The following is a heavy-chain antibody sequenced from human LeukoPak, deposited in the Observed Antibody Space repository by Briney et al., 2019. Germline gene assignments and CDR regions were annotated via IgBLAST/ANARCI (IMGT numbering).Heavy chain of an antibody. CDR3: ARGDILTEYYYMDV. Sequence: SETLSLTCTVSGGSISGYYWSWIWQPPGKGLEWIGYIYYSGSTNYNPSLKSRVTISVDTSKNQFSLKLSSVTAADTAVYYCARGDILTEYYYMDVWGKGTTVTISS. J-gene: IGHJ6*03. CDR1: GGSISGYY. D-gene: IGHD3-9*01. CDR2: IYYSGST. V-gene: IGHV4-59*12.